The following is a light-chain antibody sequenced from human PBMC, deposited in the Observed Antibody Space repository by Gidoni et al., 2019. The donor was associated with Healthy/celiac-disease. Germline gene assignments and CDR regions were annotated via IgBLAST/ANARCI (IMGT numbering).Light chain of an antibody. CDR1: QSVSSD. CDR3: QQRSNLPWT. CDR2: DAS. Sequence: EIVLTQSPATLSLSPGERATLSCRASQSVSSDLAWYQQKPGQAPRLLIYDASNRATGIPARFSGSGSGTDFTLTISSLEPEDFAVYYCQQRSNLPWTFGQGTKVEIK. J-gene: IGKJ1*01. V-gene: IGKV3-11*01.